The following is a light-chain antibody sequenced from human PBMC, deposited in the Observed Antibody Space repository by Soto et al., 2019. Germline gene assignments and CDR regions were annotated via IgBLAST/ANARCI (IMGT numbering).Light chain of an antibody. CDR2: GAS. J-gene: IGKJ3*01. CDR3: HQYGTSTLT. Sequence: EIVLTQSPGTLSLSPGERATLSCRASQSVNSNYLAWLQHKPGQAPRFLIYGASSRAAGIPDRFSGSGSGTDFTLSISRLEPEDFAMYYCHQYGTSTLTFGPGTKVDIK. V-gene: IGKV3-20*01. CDR1: QSVNSNY.